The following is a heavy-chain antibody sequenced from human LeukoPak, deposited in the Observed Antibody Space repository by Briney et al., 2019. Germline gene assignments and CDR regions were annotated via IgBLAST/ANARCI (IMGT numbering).Heavy chain of an antibody. CDR3: ARARRIVASYFDY. D-gene: IGHD5-12*01. J-gene: IGHJ4*02. V-gene: IGHV1-2*02. Sequence: ASVKVSCKASGYTFTAHYLHWVRQAPGQGLEWMGWINPNSGVTNYAQKLQGRVTMTTDTSTSTAYMELRSLRSDDTAVYYCARARRIVASYFDYWGQGTLVTVSS. CDR1: GYTFTAHY. CDR2: INPNSGVT.